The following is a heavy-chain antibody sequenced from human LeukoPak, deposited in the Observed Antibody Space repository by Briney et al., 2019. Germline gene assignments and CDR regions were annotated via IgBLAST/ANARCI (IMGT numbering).Heavy chain of an antibody. CDR3: ARDQYYQLLL. J-gene: IGHJ4*02. Sequence: SGGSLRLSCAGSGFTFRGYWIHWVRQVPGKGLVWVSRINGDGSSATYADSVKGRFTISRDHAKNPVYRQMNNLRAEDTAVYYCARDQYYQLLLWGQRNLVTVSP. D-gene: IGHD2-2*01. V-gene: IGHV3-74*03. CDR1: GFTFRGYW. CDR2: INGDGSSA.